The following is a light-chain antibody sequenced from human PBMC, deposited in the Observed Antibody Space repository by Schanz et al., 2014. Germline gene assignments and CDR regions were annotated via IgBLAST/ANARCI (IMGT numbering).Light chain of an antibody. CDR3: CSYAGRPWV. Sequence: QSVLTQPASVSGSPGQSITISCTGTSSDIGSYNLVSWYQQHPDKAPKLMIYEGSKRPSGVSNRFSGSGSGNTASLTISGLQAEDEADYYCCSYAGRPWVFGGGTKLTVL. CDR1: SSDIGSYNL. CDR2: EGS. V-gene: IGLV2-23*01. J-gene: IGLJ3*02.